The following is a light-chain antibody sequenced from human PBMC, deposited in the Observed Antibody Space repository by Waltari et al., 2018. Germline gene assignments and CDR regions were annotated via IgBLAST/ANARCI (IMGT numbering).Light chain of an antibody. J-gene: IGKJ4*01. CDR3: QHYNIWPLT. CDR2: RAS. V-gene: IGKV3-15*01. Sequence: EIVMTQSPATLSVSPGERATLSCRASQNVTTYLAWYQQKPGQAPRLLIHRASIRATDIPGRFSGSGSGTEFTLTISGLQSEDFAVYFCQHYNIWPLTFGGGTKVEIK. CDR1: QNVTTY.